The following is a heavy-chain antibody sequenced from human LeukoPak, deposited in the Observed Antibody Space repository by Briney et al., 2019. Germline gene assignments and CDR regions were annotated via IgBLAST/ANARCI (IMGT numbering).Heavy chain of an antibody. CDR2: ISDSGSST. Sequence: GGSLRLSCAASGFTFSSYAMSWVRQAPGKGLEWVAGISDSGSSTVYADSVKGRFTISRDNSKNTLYLQMNSLRAEDTAVYYCAKDRGSGSGSYTWGIFDCWGQGALVTVS. CDR3: AKDRGSGSGSYTWGIFDC. CDR1: GFTFSSYA. V-gene: IGHV3-23*01. J-gene: IGHJ4*02. D-gene: IGHD3-10*01.